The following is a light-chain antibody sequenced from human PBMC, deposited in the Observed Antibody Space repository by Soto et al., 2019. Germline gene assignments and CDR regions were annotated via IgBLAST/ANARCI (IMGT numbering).Light chain of an antibody. V-gene: IGKV1-5*03. CDR3: QHYNSYSEA. J-gene: IGKJ1*01. CDR2: KAS. CDR1: QGIRND. Sequence: QMTPSPSSLSASLVYRITITCRASQGIRNDLGWYQQKPGKAPKLLIYKASTLKSGVPSRFSGSGSGTEFTLTISSLQPDDFATYYCQHYNSYSEAFGQGTKVDIK.